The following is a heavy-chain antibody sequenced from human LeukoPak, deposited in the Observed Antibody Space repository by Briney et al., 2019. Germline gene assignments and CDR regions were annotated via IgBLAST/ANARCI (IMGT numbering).Heavy chain of an antibody. V-gene: IGHV4-61*01. J-gene: IGHJ4*02. CDR2: IYYSGST. CDR3: ARSGAAGLFDY. D-gene: IGHD6-13*01. CDR1: GGSVSSGSYY. Sequence: PSETLSLTCTVSGGSVSSGSYYWSWIRQPPGKGLEWIGYIYYSGSTNYNPSLKSRVTISVDTSKNQFSLKLSSVTAADTAVYYCARSGAAGLFDYWGQGTLVTVSS.